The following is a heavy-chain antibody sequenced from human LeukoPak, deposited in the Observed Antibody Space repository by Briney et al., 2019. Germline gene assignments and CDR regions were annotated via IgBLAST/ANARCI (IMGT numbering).Heavy chain of an antibody. CDR3: AKDLEIQLWLMAFDI. Sequence: PGGSLRLSCAASGFTFDDYAMHWVRQAPGKGLEWVSGISWNSGSIGYADSVKGRFTISRDNAKNSLYLQMNSLRAEDTALYYCAKDLEIQLWLMAFDIWGQGTMVAVSS. J-gene: IGHJ3*02. V-gene: IGHV3-9*01. CDR2: ISWNSGSI. CDR1: GFTFDDYA. D-gene: IGHD5-18*01.